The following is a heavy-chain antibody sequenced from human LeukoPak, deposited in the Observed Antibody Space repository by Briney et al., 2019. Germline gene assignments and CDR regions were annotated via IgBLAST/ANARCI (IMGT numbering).Heavy chain of an antibody. J-gene: IGHJ3*02. Sequence: SETLSLTCTVSGGSISSYYWSWIRQPPGKGLEWLGYIYYSGSTNYNPSLKSRVTISVDTSKNQFSLKLSSVTAADTAVYYCARGVRYFDWLPPGAFDIWGQGTMVTVSS. V-gene: IGHV4-59*01. CDR3: ARGVRYFDWLPPGAFDI. D-gene: IGHD3-9*01. CDR1: GGSISSYY. CDR2: IYYSGST.